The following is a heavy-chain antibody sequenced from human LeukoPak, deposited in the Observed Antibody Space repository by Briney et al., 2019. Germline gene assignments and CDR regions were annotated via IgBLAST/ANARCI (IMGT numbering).Heavy chain of an antibody. CDR2: IYYSGDT. V-gene: IGHV4-59*01. CDR3: ARDKQPGAH. CDR1: GGSIRSYY. J-gene: IGHJ1*01. D-gene: IGHD7-27*01. Sequence: SETLSLTCTVSGGSIRSYYCGWIRQPPGKGLEWIGYIYYSGDTTHNPSLRSRVSISVDTPKNQFSLKLNSVTAADTAVYYCARDKQPGAHWGQGILVTVSS.